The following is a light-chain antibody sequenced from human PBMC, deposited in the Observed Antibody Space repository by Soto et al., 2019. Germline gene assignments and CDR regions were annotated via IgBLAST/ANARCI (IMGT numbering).Light chain of an antibody. Sequence: QSVLTQPASVSGSPGQSITISCTGTSSDVGGYNYVSWYQQPPGKAPKLMIYDVSNRPSGVSNRFSGSKSGNTASLTISGLQAEDEADYYCSSYTSSSTLLYVFGTGTKVTVL. CDR3: SSYTSSSTLLYV. V-gene: IGLV2-14*01. CDR2: DVS. J-gene: IGLJ1*01. CDR1: SSDVGGYNY.